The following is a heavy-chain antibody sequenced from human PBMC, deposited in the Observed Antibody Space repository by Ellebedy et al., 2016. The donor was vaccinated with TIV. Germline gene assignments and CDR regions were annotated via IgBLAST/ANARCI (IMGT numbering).Heavy chain of an antibody. CDR1: GFTFSDYY. D-gene: IGHD3-3*01. CDR3: ASLTDVWSGYKGLDP. J-gene: IGHJ5*02. CDR2: ISGSSSYT. Sequence: GESLKISXAASGFTFSDYYMIWISKAPGKGLEWVSFISGSSSYTNYADSVKGRFIISRDNAKNSVFLQMTSLRGDDTAVYYCASLTDVWSGYKGLDPWGQGTLVTVSS. V-gene: IGHV3-11*06.